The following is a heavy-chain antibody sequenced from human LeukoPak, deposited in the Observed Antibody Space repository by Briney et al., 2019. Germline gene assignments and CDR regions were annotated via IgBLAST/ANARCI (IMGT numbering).Heavy chain of an antibody. CDR3: ARGKRRFDY. V-gene: IGHV3-11*01. Sequence: GGSLRLSCAASGFNFSDHYMSWIRQAPGKGLEWVSYISSSGFSTYYAGSVKGRFTISRDNARNSLYLQMNSLAPEDTALYYCARGKRRFDYWGQGTLVSVSS. CDR2: ISSSGFST. J-gene: IGHJ4*02. CDR1: GFNFSDHY.